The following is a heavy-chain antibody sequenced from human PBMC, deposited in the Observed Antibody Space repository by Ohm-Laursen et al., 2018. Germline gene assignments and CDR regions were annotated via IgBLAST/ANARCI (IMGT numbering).Heavy chain of an antibody. D-gene: IGHD5-24*01. CDR2: IIPILGIA. Sequence: SVKVSCKASGGTFSSYAISWVRQAPGQGLEWMGRIIPILGIANYAQKFQGRVTITADKSTSTAYMELRSLRSDDTAVYYCARGWHSAIDPWGQGTLVTVSS. V-gene: IGHV1-69*04. J-gene: IGHJ5*02. CDR3: ARGWHSAIDP. CDR1: GGTFSSYA.